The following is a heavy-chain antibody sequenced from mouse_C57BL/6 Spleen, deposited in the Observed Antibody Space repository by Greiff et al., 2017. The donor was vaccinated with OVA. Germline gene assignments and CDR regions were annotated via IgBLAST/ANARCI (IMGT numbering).Heavy chain of an antibody. Sequence: DVHLVESGGGLVKPGGSLKLSCAASGFTFSSYAMSWVRQTPEKRLEWVATISDGGSYTYYPDNVKGRFTISRDNAKNNLYLQMSHLKSEDTAMYYCAREGTRGFDYWGQGTTLTVSS. CDR3: AREGTRGFDY. CDR1: GFTFSSYA. V-gene: IGHV5-4*01. J-gene: IGHJ2*01. D-gene: IGHD3-3*01. CDR2: ISDGGSYT.